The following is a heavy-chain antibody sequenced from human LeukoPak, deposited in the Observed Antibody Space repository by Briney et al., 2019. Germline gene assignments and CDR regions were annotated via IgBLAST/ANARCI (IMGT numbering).Heavy chain of an antibody. J-gene: IGHJ5*02. CDR3: ARALAAIVYFVWFDP. CDR2: MNPNSGNT. D-gene: IGHD2-15*01. CDR1: GYTFTSYD. Sequence: ASVKVSCKASGYTFTSYDINWVRQATGQGLEWMGWMNPNSGNTGYAQKFQGRVTMTRNTSISTAYMELSSLRSEDTAVYYCARALAAIVYFVWFDPWGQGTLVTVSS. V-gene: IGHV1-8*01.